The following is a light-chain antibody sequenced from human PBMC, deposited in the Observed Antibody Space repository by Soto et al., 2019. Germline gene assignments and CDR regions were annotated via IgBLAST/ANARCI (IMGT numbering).Light chain of an antibody. Sequence: EIVLTQSPATLSLSPGERATLSCRASPSVSSYLAWYQQKAGQAPRLLIYDASTRATGIPARFSGSGSGTDFTPTISSLEPEDFAVYCCQQRSNSPWTFGQGTKVEIK. CDR2: DAS. CDR1: PSVSSY. CDR3: QQRSNSPWT. J-gene: IGKJ1*01. V-gene: IGKV3-11*01.